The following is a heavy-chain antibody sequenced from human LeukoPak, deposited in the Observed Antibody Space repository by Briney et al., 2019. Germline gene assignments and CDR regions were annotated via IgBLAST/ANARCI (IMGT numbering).Heavy chain of an antibody. CDR2: INPNSGGT. CDR1: GYTFTGYY. J-gene: IGHJ4*02. Sequence: ASVKVSCKASGYTFTGYYMHWVRQAPGQGLEWMGWINPNSGGTKYAQKFQGRVTMTRDTSISTAYMELSSLRSDDTAMYYCASVRAYSGGWYFDYWGQGTLVTVSS. D-gene: IGHD3-16*01. V-gene: IGHV1-2*02. CDR3: ASVRAYSGGWYFDY.